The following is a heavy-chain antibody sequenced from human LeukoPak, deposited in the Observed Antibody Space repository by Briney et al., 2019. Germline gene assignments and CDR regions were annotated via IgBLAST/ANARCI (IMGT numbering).Heavy chain of an antibody. CDR3: ARTLNYYDSRIAGDAWFDP. Sequence: ASVKVSCKASGYTFTSYAMHWVRQAPGQRLEWMGWINAGNGNTKYSQEFQGRVTITRDTSASTAYMELSSLRSEDMAVYYCARTLNYYDSRIAGDAWFDPWGQGTLVTVSS. CDR2: INAGNGNT. J-gene: IGHJ5*02. CDR1: GYTFTSYA. V-gene: IGHV1-3*03. D-gene: IGHD3-22*01.